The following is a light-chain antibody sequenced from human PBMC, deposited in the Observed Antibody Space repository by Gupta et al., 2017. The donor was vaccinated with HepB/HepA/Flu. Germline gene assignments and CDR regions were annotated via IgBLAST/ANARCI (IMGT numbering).Light chain of an antibody. J-gene: IGLJ2*01. CDR3: QVWDSSIDIVL. CDR2: DDK. Sequence: SYVLTQPPSVSVAPRQAATIACGGDNIGSKSVHWYLQKPGPAPVLVVYDDKDRPSGIPERFSGSNSGNTATLTISRVEAGDEADYYCQVWDSSIDIVLFGGGTKLTVL. CDR1: NIGSKS. V-gene: IGLV3-21*02.